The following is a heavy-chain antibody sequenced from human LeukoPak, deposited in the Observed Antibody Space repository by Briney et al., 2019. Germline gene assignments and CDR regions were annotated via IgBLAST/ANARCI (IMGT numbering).Heavy chain of an antibody. V-gene: IGHV3-33*06. CDR2: IWYDGSNK. D-gene: IGHD3-22*01. CDR3: AKDGYDSSGYGYFQH. J-gene: IGHJ1*01. CDR1: GFTFSSYG. Sequence: GGSLRLSCVASGFTFSSYGMHWVRQAPGKGLEWVAVIWYDGSNKYYADSVKGRFTISRDNSKNTLYLQMNSLRAEDTAVYYCAKDGYDSSGYGYFQHWGQGTPVTVSS.